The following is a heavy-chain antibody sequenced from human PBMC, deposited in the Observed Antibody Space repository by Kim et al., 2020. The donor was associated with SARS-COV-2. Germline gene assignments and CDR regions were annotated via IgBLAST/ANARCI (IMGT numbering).Heavy chain of an antibody. D-gene: IGHD6-6*01. V-gene: IGHV3-30*18. CDR1: GFTFSSYG. CDR2: ISYDGSNK. J-gene: IGHJ4*02. CDR3: AKALTPGFEYSSPSY. Sequence: GGSLRLSCAASGFTFSSYGMHWVRQAPGKGLEWVAVISYDGSNKYYADSVKGRFTISRDNSKNTLYLQMNSLRAEDTAVYYCAKALTPGFEYSSPSYWGQGTLVTVSS.